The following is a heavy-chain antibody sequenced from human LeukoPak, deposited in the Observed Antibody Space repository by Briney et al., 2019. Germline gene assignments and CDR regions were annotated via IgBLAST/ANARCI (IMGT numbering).Heavy chain of an antibody. D-gene: IGHD3-22*01. V-gene: IGHV4-39*01. J-gene: IGHJ4*02. CDR2: VFNSGTT. Sequence: SETLSLTCNVSGGSISSSSYLWGWIRQPPGKGLEWIGSVFNSGTTYYNSFLKSRVTITVDTSKNQFSLKLSSVTAADTAVYYCARQGVIITYFDYWGQGILVTVSS. CDR3: ARQGVIITYFDY. CDR1: GGSISSSSYL.